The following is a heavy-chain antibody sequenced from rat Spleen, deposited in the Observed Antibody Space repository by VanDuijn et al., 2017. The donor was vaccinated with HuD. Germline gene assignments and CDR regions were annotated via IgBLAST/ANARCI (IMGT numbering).Heavy chain of an antibody. CDR1: GFTFSNHY. J-gene: IGHJ2*01. CDR3: ARQRDTYYGYNSFDY. CDR2: ISSSGSRT. V-gene: IGHV5-7*01. Sequence: EVQLVESGGGLVQPGRSLKLSCAASGFTFSNHYMAWVRQAPKKGLEWVVTISSSGSRTYYLDSVKGRFTISRDNAKSSLYLQMNSLKSEDTATYYCARQRDTYYGYNSFDYWGQGVMVTVSS. D-gene: IGHD1-9*01.